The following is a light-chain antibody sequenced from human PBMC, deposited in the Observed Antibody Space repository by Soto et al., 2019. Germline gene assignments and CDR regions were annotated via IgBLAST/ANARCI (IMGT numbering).Light chain of an antibody. J-gene: IGLJ1*01. V-gene: IGLV1-44*01. Sequence: QSVLTQPPSASGAPGQRVTISCSGSSSNIGSNTVNWYQQLPGTAPKLLIYTNNQRPSGVRDRFSGSRSGTSASLAISGLQSEDEGEYFCQSYGTSLSGLYVFGTGTKVTVL. CDR2: TNN. CDR1: SSNIGSNT. CDR3: QSYGTSLSGLYV.